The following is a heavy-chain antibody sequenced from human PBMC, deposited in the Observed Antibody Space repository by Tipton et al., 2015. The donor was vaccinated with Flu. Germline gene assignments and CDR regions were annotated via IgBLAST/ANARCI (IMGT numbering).Heavy chain of an antibody. CDR2: IHTSAGT. CDR3: ARIKYYYAMDV. V-gene: IGHV4-38-2*01. Sequence: GEALGSSYYWAWIRQPPGRGLEWIGNIHTSAGTYYNPSLKSRVTISVDRSKNQFSLRLASVTAADTAVYFCARIKYYYAMDVWGQGTTVTVSS. J-gene: IGHJ6*02. CDR1: GEALGSSYY.